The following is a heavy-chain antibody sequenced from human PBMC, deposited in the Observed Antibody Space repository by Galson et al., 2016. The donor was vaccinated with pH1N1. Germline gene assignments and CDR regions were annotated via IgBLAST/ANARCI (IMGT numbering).Heavy chain of an antibody. CDR1: GYSFTRYW. CDR2: VNPGGSTI. V-gene: IGHV5-51*03. CDR3: ARQYDFGDYRGDAFDI. D-gene: IGHD4-17*01. J-gene: IGHJ3*02. Sequence: QSGAEVKKPGESLKISCKASGYSFTRYWIAWVRQVPGKGLEWVGVVNPGGSTIRYSPPFQGQVTISSDKSINTAYLQWISLKASETATYYCARQYDFGDYRGDAFDIWGQGTMVIVSS.